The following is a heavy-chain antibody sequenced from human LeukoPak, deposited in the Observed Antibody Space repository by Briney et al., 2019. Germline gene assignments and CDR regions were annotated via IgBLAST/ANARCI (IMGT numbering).Heavy chain of an antibody. CDR2: TYTGGST. CDR1: GFTVSTTY. V-gene: IGHV3-53*01. CDR3: ARDLGTNDAFDI. J-gene: IGHJ3*02. D-gene: IGHD7-27*01. Sequence: GGSLRLSCAASGFTVSTTYMSWVRQAPGKGLEWVSITYTGGSTYYAHSVKGRFTISRDNSKNTVYLQMNSLRAEDTAVYFCARDLGTNDAFDIWGQGTMLTVSS.